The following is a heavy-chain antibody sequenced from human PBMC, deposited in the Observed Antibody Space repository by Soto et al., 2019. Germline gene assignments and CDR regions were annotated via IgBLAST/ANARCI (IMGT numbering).Heavy chain of an antibody. J-gene: IGHJ4*02. D-gene: IGHD6-13*01. CDR2: ITGSGGGT. V-gene: IGHV3-23*01. CDR3: AKRPLTAAGFDY. CDR1: GFTFSNYA. Sequence: ESGGGLVQPGGSLRLSCAASGFTFSNYAMTWVRQAPGKGLEWVSVITGSGGGTYFVDSVKGRFTISRDNSKNTVYLQMNSLRAEDTAVYYCAKRPLTAAGFDYWGQGTLVTVS.